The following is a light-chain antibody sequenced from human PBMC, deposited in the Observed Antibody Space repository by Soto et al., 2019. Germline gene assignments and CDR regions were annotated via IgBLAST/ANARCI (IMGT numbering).Light chain of an antibody. CDR3: QQAFSFPFT. J-gene: IGKJ3*01. CDR1: QDIRAW. CDR2: AAS. Sequence: DIQMTQSPSSVSAYVGDRVTITCRASQDIRAWIAWYQQKPGKAPKLLISAASSLQSGVPSRFSGSGSGTDFSLTISSLQSEDFATYYCQQAFSFPFTFGPGTKVDIK. V-gene: IGKV1-12*01.